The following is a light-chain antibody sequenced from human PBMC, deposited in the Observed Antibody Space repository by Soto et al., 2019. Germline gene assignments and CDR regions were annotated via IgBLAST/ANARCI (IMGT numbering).Light chain of an antibody. CDR1: HSLLHSNGYNY. CDR2: LGS. Sequence: IVMTQSPLSLPVTPGEPASISCRSSHSLLHSNGYNYLDWYLQKPGQSPQLLIYLGSNRASGVPDRFSGSGSGTAFTLKISTVEAEDVGVYYCMQALQTPPTFGQGTRLENK. J-gene: IGKJ5*01. V-gene: IGKV2-28*01. CDR3: MQALQTPPT.